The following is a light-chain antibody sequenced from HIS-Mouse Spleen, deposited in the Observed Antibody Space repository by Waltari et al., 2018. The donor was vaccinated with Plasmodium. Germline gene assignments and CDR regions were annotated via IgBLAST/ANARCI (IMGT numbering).Light chain of an antibody. V-gene: IGKV3-11*01. CDR2: DAS. Sequence: EIVLTQSPATLSLSPGERATLPCRASQIVSSYLAWYQQKPGQAPRLLIYDASNRATGIPARFSGSGAGTDFTFTIRSLEPEDLAVYYCQQRSNWPITFGQVTRLEIK. CDR1: QIVSSY. CDR3: QQRSNWPIT. J-gene: IGKJ5*01.